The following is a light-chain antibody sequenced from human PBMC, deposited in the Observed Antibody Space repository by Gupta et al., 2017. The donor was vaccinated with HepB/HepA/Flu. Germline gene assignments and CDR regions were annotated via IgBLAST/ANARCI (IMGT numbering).Light chain of an antibody. CDR1: SSDFGAYNY. J-gene: IGLJ2*01. V-gene: IGLV2-14*03. CDR2: EVS. Sequence: QSALTQPASVSGSPGQSITIFCTGTSSDFGAYNYVPWHQQHPGKAPKCMIYEVSNRPSGVSNRFSGYKSGYTASRTSSGLQAEDEADYYCSSYTRSSTVVFGGGTKLTVL. CDR3: SSYTRSSTVV.